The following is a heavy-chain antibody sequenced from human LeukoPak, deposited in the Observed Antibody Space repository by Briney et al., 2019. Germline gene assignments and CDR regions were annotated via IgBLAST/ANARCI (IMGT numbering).Heavy chain of an antibody. CDR2: IRSKANSYAT. V-gene: IGHV3-73*01. Sequence: GGSLRLSCAASGFTFSGSAMHWVRQASGKGLEWVGRIRSKANSYATAYAASVKGRFTISRDDSKNTAYLQMNSLKTEDTAVYYCTRLDDYVWGSYRYPTWGQGTLVTVSS. D-gene: IGHD3-16*02. J-gene: IGHJ5*02. CDR1: GFTFSGSA. CDR3: TRLDDYVWGSYRYPT.